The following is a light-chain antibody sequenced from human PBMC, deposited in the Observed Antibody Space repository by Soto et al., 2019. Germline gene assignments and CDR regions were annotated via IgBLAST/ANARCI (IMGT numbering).Light chain of an antibody. CDR2: AAS. J-gene: IGKJ1*01. V-gene: IGKV1-12*01. Sequence: DIQLTQSPSFLSSSVGDRFTITCGASQDISTFLAWYQQKPGKAPKLLIYAASSLQSGVPSRFSGSGSGTDFTLTISSLQPEDSATYYCQQANSFPWTFGQGTKVDI. CDR1: QDISTF. CDR3: QQANSFPWT.